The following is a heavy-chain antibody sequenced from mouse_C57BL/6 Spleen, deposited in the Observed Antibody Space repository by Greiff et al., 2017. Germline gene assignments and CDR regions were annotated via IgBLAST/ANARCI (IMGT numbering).Heavy chain of an antibody. J-gene: IGHJ2*01. CDR3: ARGYGSPYFDY. CDR1: GYAFSSYW. D-gene: IGHD1-1*01. CDR2: IYPGDGDT. V-gene: IGHV1-80*01. Sequence: QVQLKQSGAELVKPGASVKISCKASGYAFSSYWMNWVKQRPGKGLEWIGQIYPGDGDTNYNGKFKGKDTLTADKSSSTAYMQLSSLTSEDSAVYFCARGYGSPYFDYWGQGTTLTVSS.